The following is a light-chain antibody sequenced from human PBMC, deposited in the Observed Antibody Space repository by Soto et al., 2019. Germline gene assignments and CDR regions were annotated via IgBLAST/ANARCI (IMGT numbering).Light chain of an antibody. V-gene: IGLV4-69*01. CDR1: SGHSNYV. CDR3: QTWDTGIRV. Sequence: QSLLTQSPSASASLGASVKLTYTLSSGHSNYVIAWHQQQPEKGPRYLMKLNSDGSHSKGDGIPDRFSGSSSGAERYLTISSLQSEDEADYYCQTWDTGIRVFGGGTKVTVL. J-gene: IGLJ2*01. CDR2: LNSDGSH.